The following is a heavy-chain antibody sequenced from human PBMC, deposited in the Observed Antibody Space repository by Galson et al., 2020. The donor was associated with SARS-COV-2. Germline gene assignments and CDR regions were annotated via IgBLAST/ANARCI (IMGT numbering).Heavy chain of an antibody. CDR3: TKEDYGDYGGPWFDP. D-gene: IGHD4-17*01. CDR1: GGSLTSCSYY. V-gene: IGHV4-61*02. CDR2: IYISGNT. Sequence: SETLSLTCTVSGGSLTSCSYYWTWIRQPAGTGLEWIGRIYISGNTDYNPSLRSRVTISLDTSKKQFSLKLKSVTAADTAVYYCTKEDYGDYGGPWFDPWGQGTLVTVSS. J-gene: IGHJ5*02.